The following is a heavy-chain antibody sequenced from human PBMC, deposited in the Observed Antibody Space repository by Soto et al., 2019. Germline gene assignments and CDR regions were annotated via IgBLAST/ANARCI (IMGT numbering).Heavy chain of an antibody. CDR2: INSDGRNT. V-gene: IGHV3-74*01. CDR3: ARLLAVAGINY. Sequence: EVQLVESGGGLVQPGGSLRLSCAASGFTFSNYWMQWVRQVPGKGLVWVSRINSDGRNTSYADFVKGRFTISRDNAKNTLYLQMDSLGAEDTAVYYCARLLAVAGINYWGQGTLVTVSS. CDR1: GFTFSNYW. D-gene: IGHD6-19*01. J-gene: IGHJ4*02.